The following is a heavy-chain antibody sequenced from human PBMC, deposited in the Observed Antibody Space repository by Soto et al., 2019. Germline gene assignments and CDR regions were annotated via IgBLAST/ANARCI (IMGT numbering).Heavy chain of an antibody. Sequence: GGSLRLSCAASGFTFSSYDMHWVRQAPGKGLEWVAVISYDGSNKYYADSVKGRFTISRDNSKNTLYLQMNSLRAEDTAVYYCAKDARDGYKNQRGYFDYWGQGTLVTVSS. V-gene: IGHV3-30*18. J-gene: IGHJ4*02. CDR2: ISYDGSNK. CDR1: GFTFSSYD. D-gene: IGHD5-12*01. CDR3: AKDARDGYKNQRGYFDY.